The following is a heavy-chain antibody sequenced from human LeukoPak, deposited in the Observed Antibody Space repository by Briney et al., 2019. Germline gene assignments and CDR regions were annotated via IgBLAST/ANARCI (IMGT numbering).Heavy chain of an antibody. D-gene: IGHD1-1*01. V-gene: IGHV4-59*01. CDR3: ARLEHNTFDY. CDR2: TSYSGST. CDR1: GGSISSYY. J-gene: IGHJ4*02. Sequence: PSETLSLTCTVSGGSISSYYWSWIRQPPGKGPYYIAYTSYSGSTTYNPSLQSRVTISLDTSKNQFSLKLSSVTAADTAVYYCARLEHNTFDYWGQGSLVTVSS.